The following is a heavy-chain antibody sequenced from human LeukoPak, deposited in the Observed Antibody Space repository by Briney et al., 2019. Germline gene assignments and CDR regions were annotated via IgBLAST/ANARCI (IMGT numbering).Heavy chain of an antibody. CDR2: IYYSGST. CDR3: ATDVTMIVVVTDDGAFDI. J-gene: IGHJ3*02. CDR1: GGSISSSSYY. V-gene: IGHV4-39*07. D-gene: IGHD3-22*01. Sequence: SETLSLTCTVSGGSISSSSYYWGWIRQPPGKGLEWLGSIYYSGSTYYNPSLKSRVTISVDTSKNQFSLKLSSVAAADTAVYYCATDVTMIVVVTDDGAFDIWGQGTMVTVSS.